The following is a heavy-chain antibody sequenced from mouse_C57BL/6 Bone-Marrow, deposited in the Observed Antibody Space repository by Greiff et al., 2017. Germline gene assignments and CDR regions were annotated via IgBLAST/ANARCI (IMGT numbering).Heavy chain of an antibody. J-gene: IGHJ3*01. CDR2: IYPGDGDT. V-gene: IGHV1-80*01. Sequence: QVQLQQSGAELVKPGASVKISCKASGYAFSSYWMNWVKQRPGKGLEWIGQIYPGDGDTNYNGKFKGKATLTADKSSSTAYMQLSSLTSEDSAVYFCAREGRGYCGWFAYWGQGTLVTVSA. CDR3: AREGRGYCGWFAY. D-gene: IGHD1-1*02. CDR1: GYAFSSYW.